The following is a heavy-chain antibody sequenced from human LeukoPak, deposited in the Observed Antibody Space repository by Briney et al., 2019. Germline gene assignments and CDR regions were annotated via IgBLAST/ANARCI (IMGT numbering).Heavy chain of an antibody. V-gene: IGHV1-46*01. Sequence: GASVKVSCKASGYTFTSYYMHWVRQAPGQGLEWMGIINPSGGSTSYAQKFQGRVTMTRDTSTGTVYMELSSLRSEDTAVYYCARDIYGDYEGEGMEYGMDVWGQGTTVTVSS. CDR3: ARDIYGDYEGEGMEYGMDV. D-gene: IGHD4-17*01. J-gene: IGHJ6*02. CDR1: GYTFTSYY. CDR2: INPSGGST.